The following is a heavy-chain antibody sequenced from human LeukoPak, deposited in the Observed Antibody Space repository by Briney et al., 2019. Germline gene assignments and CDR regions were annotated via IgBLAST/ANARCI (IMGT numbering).Heavy chain of an antibody. Sequence: SETLSLTCTVSGGSISSTGYYWGWIRQPPGKGLEWIGSVYYSGSTYFNPSLKSRVIISVDTSKNQFSLKLGSVTAADTAVYYCARGYYNNWFDPWGQGTLVTVSS. J-gene: IGHJ5*02. CDR3: ARGYYNNWFDP. D-gene: IGHD2-15*01. CDR2: VYYSGST. V-gene: IGHV4-39*07. CDR1: GGSISSTGYY.